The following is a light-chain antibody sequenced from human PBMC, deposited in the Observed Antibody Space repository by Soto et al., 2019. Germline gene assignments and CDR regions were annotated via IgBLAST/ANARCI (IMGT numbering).Light chain of an antibody. CDR3: QQHNNWPPWT. CDR2: GAS. J-gene: IGKJ1*01. V-gene: IGKV3-15*01. CDR1: QSVSSN. Sequence: EIVMTQSPATLSVSPGERATLSCRASQSVSSNLAWYQQKPGQAPRLLMYGASTRATGIPARFSGSGSGTEFTRTISSLQSEDFAVYYCQQHNNWPPWTFGQGTKVEIK.